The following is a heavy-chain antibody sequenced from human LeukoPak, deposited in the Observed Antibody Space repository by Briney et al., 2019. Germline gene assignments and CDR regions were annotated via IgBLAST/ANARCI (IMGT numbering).Heavy chain of an antibody. CDR3: AKTWYTDSEDY. J-gene: IGHJ4*02. CDR1: GFAFRGYT. CDR2: ISDGAGTP. V-gene: IGHV3-23*01. D-gene: IGHD1-14*01. Sequence: GGSLRLSCAASGFAFRGYTMSWVRQAPGKGLECVSGISDGAGTPYYADSVKGRFTTSRDNSKNTLYLQINSLRAEDTAIYYCAKTWYTDSEDYWGQGTLVIVSS.